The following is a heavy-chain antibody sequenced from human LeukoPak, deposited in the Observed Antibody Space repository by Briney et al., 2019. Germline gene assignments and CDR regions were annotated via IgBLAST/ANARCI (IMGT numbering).Heavy chain of an antibody. V-gene: IGHV3-48*04. CDR1: GFTFSSYS. D-gene: IGHD3-10*01. CDR2: ISSSSSTI. CDR3: ARETMVRGAPPLDY. J-gene: IGHJ4*02. Sequence: GGSLRLSCAASGFTFSSYSMNWVRQAPGKGLEWVSYISSSSSTIYYADSVKGRFTISRDNAKNSLYLQMNSLRAEDTAVYYCARETMVRGAPPLDYWGQGTLVTVSS.